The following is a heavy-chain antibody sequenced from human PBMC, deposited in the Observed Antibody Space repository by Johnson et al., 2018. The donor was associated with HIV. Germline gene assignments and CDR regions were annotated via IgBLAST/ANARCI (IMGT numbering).Heavy chain of an antibody. D-gene: IGHD3-10*01. J-gene: IGHJ3*02. CDR3: AGGFYYGSGSYHGAFDI. Sequence: QEQLVESGGGLVKPGGSLRLSCAASGFTFSDYYMSWIRQAPGKGLEWVSYISSSGNTIFYADPVKGRFTISRDNAKNSLFLQMNSLRAEDTAVYYCAGGFYYGSGSYHGAFDIWGQGTMVTVSS. CDR2: ISSSGNTI. CDR1: GFTFSDYY. V-gene: IGHV3-11*04.